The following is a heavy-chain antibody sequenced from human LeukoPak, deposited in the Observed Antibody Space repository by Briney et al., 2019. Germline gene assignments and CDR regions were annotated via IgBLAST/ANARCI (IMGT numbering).Heavy chain of an antibody. CDR1: GFTFSSYG. CDR3: AKGAGSGSHYNEGGNWFDP. Sequence: GGSLRLSCAASGFTFSSYGMHWVRQAPGKGLEWVAVISYDGSNKYYADSVKGRFTISRDNSKNTLYLQMNSLRAEDTAVYYCAKGAGSGSHYNEGGNWFDPWGQGTLVSVSS. J-gene: IGHJ5*02. CDR2: ISYDGSNK. V-gene: IGHV3-30*18. D-gene: IGHD3-10*01.